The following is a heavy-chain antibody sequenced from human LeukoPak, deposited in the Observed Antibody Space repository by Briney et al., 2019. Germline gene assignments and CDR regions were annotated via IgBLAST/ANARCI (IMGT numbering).Heavy chain of an antibody. D-gene: IGHD3-10*01. CDR3: ARDVYYYGSGSYYNPSVYMDV. Sequence: ASVKVSCKASGYTFTSYYMHWVRQAPGQGLEWMGIINPSGGSTSYAQKFQGRVTMTRDTSTSTVYMELSSLRSEDTAVYYCARDVYYYGSGSYYNPSVYMDVWGKGTTVTISS. CDR2: INPSGGST. J-gene: IGHJ6*03. CDR1: GYTFTSYY. V-gene: IGHV1-46*01.